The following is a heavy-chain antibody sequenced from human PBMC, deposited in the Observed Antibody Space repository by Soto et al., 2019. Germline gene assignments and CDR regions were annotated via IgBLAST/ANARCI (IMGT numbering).Heavy chain of an antibody. CDR3: ARGRYGDY. J-gene: IGHJ4*02. Sequence: QVHLVQSGAEVKKPGAPVKVSCKGSGYGFTTYGITWVRQAPGQGLEWMAWISAHNGNTNYAQKVQGRVTVTRDTSTSTAYMELRSLRYDDTAVYYCARGRYGDYWGQGALVTVSS. CDR1: GYGFTTYG. V-gene: IGHV1-18*01. CDR2: ISAHNGNT. D-gene: IGHD1-1*01.